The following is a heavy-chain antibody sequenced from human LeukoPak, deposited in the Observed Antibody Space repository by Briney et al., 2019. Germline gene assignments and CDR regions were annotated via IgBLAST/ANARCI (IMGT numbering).Heavy chain of an antibody. CDR1: GYTFTGYY. D-gene: IGHD6-19*01. CDR3: ARELRAAVAGIDY. J-gene: IGHJ4*02. V-gene: IGHV1-2*02. Sequence: GASVKVSCKASGYTFTGYYTHWVRQAPGQGLEWMGWINPNSGGTNYAQKFQGRVTMTRDTSISTAYMELSRLRSDDTAVYYCARELRAAVAGIDYWGQGTLVTVSS. CDR2: INPNSGGT.